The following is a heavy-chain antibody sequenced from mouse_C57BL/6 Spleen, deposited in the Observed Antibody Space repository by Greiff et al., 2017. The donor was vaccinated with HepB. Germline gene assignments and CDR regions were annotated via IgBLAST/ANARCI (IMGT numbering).Heavy chain of an antibody. J-gene: IGHJ1*03. CDR2: IDPSDSYT. CDR3: ARGELLRRYFDV. D-gene: IGHD1-1*01. CDR1: GYTFTSYW. Sequence: QVQLQQPGAELVKPGASVKLSCKASGYTFTSYWMQWVKQRPGQGLEWSGEIDPSDSYTNYNQKFKGKATLTVDTSSSTAYMQLSSLTSEDSAVYYCARGELLRRYFDVWGTGTTVTVAS. V-gene: IGHV1-50*01.